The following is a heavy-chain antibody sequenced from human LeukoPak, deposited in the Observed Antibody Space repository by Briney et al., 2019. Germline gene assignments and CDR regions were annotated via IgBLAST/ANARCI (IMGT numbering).Heavy chain of an antibody. CDR3: ARDPYILTGYYAFDY. CDR1: GYTFTSYA. V-gene: IGHV7-4-1*02. D-gene: IGHD3-9*01. Sequence: ASVKVSCKASGYTFTSYAMNWVRQAPGQGLEWMGWINTNTGNPTYVQGFTGRFVFSLDTSVSTAYLQISSLKAEDTAVYYCARDPYILTGYYAFDYWGQGTLVTVSS. J-gene: IGHJ4*02. CDR2: INTNTGNP.